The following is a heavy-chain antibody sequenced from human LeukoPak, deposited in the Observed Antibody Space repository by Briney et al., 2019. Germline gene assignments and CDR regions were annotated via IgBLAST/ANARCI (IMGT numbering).Heavy chain of an antibody. CDR3: ARRAGGYSHPYDY. Sequence: GSLRLSCAASGFTVSSNYMSRVRQAPGKGLEWVSLIYSGGSTYYADSVKGRFTISRDNSKNTLYLQMNSLRAEDTAVYYCARRAGGYSHPYDYWGQGTLVTVSS. V-gene: IGHV3-53*01. D-gene: IGHD4-23*01. J-gene: IGHJ4*02. CDR1: GFTVSSNY. CDR2: IYSGGST.